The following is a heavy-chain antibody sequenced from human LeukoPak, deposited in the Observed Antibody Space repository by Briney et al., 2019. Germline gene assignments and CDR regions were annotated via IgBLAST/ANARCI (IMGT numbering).Heavy chain of an antibody. V-gene: IGHV1-46*01. J-gene: IGHJ4*02. CDR2: INPSGGST. CDR1: GGTFSSYA. Sequence: ASVKVSCKASGGTFSSYAISWVRQAPGQGLEWMGIINPSGGSTSYAQKFQGRVTMTRDMSTSTVYMELSSLRAEDTAVYYCAKDLGYSSSWYIDYWGQGTLVTVSS. CDR3: AKDLGYSSSWYIDY. D-gene: IGHD6-13*01.